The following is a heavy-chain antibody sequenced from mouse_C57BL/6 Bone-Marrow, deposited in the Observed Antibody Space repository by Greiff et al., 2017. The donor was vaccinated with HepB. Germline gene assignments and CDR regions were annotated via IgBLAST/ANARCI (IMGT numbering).Heavy chain of an antibody. J-gene: IGHJ4*01. V-gene: IGHV1-18*01. CDR2: INPNNGGT. CDR3: ARLSFIYYAMDY. Sequence: VQLKESGPELVKPGASVKIPCKASGYTFTDYNMDWVKQSHGKSLEWIGDINPNNGGTIYNQKFKGKATLTVDKSSSTAYMELRSLTSEDTAVYYCARLSFIYYAMDYWGQGTSVTVSS. D-gene: IGHD1-1*01. CDR1: GYTFTDYN.